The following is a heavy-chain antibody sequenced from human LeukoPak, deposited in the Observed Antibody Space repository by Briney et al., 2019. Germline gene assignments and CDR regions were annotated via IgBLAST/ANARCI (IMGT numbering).Heavy chain of an antibody. J-gene: IGHJ6*04. Sequence: GGTLRLSCAASGFTFTHYGMNWVRQAPGKGLEWVSGIRANGETIYYADSVKGRFTISRDNAKNSLYLQMNSLRAEDTAVYYCAELGITMSGGVWGKGTTVTISS. CDR1: GFTFTHYG. D-gene: IGHD3-10*02. CDR3: AELGITMSGGV. V-gene: IGHV3-48*04. CDR2: IRANGETI.